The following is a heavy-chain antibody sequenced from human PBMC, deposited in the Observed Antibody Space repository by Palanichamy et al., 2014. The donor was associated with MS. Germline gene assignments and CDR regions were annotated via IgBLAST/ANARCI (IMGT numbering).Heavy chain of an antibody. CDR3: ARLPPYDNFDY. V-gene: IGHV3-74*01. Sequence: EVQLVESGGGLVQPGGSLRLSCAASGFTFSSYWMHWVRQAPGKGLVWVSRINSDGSSTSYADSVKGRFTISRDNAKNALYLQMNRLRAEDTAVYYCARLPPYDNFDYWGQGTLVTVSS. J-gene: IGHJ4*02. D-gene: IGHD3-22*01. CDR1: GFTFSSYW. CDR2: INSDGSST.